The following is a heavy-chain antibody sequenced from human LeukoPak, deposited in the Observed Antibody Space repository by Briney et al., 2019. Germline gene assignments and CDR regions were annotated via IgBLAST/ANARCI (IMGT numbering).Heavy chain of an antibody. CDR3: ARDKGGGGNLDY. V-gene: IGHV4-61*08. D-gene: IGHD4-23*01. Sequence: SETLSLTCTVSGGXISSGGYYWSWIRQHPGKGLEWIGYIYYSGSTNYNPSLKSRVTISVDTSKNQFSLKLSSVTAADTAVYYCARDKGGGGNLDYWGQGTLVTVSS. J-gene: IGHJ4*02. CDR1: GGXISSGGYY. CDR2: IYYSGST.